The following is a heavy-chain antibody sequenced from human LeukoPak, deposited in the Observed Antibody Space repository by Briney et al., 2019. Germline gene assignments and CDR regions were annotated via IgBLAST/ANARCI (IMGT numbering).Heavy chain of an antibody. D-gene: IGHD3-9*01. CDR2: INSDGSST. J-gene: IGHJ6*02. CDR1: GFTFSSYW. V-gene: IGHV3-74*01. Sequence: GGSLRLSCAASGFTFSSYWMHWVRQAPGKGLVWGSCINSDGSSTSYADSVKGRFTISRDNAKNTLYLQMNSLRAEDTAVYYCARDYRYFDWLLNDYYYYGMDVWGQGTTVTVSS. CDR3: ARDYRYFDWLLNDYYYYGMDV.